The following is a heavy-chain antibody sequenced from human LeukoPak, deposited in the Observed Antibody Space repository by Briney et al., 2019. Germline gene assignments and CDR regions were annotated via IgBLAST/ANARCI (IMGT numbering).Heavy chain of an antibody. J-gene: IGHJ4*02. D-gene: IGHD4-17*01. Sequence: SETLSLTCTVSGYSISSGYYWGWIRQPPGKGLEWIGSIYHSGSTYYNPPLKSRVTISVDTSKNQFSLKLSSVTAADTAVYYCARVTGTVTFPFDYWGQGTLVTVSS. CDR1: GYSISSGYY. CDR3: ARVTGTVTFPFDY. V-gene: IGHV4-38-2*02. CDR2: IYHSGST.